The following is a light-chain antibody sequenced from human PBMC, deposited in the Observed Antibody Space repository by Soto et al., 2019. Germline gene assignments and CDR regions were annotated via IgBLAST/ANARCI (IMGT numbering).Light chain of an antibody. V-gene: IGKV3-11*01. CDR1: QSINNC. CDR2: AAS. CDR3: QQRSDWPPSLT. J-gene: IGKJ4*01. Sequence: EIVLTQSPATLSLSPWEGATLSCRASQSINNCLAWYQQKPGQAPRLLIYAASHRATGIPTRFSGSGSGTDFILTITSLEPEDVAAYYCQQRSDWPPSLTFGGGTKVDIK.